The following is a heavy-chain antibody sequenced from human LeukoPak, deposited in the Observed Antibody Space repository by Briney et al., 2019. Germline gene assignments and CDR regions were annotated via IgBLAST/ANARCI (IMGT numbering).Heavy chain of an antibody. D-gene: IGHD6-19*01. CDR2: ISSDSKYI. J-gene: IGHJ5*02. CDR1: GGSISSYY. CDR3: AKEARQDVQAVGRPFDP. Sequence: ETLSLTCTVSGGSISSYYWSWIRQPPGKGLEWVSSISSDSKYIYYADSLKGRFTISRDNAQNSLYLQMNSLRAEDTAFYYCAKEARQDVQAVGRPFDPWGQGILVTVSP. V-gene: IGHV3-21*01.